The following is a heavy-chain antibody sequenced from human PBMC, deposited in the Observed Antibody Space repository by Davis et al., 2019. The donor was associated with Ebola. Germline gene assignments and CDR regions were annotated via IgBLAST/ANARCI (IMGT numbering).Heavy chain of an antibody. V-gene: IGHV3-49*04. J-gene: IGHJ4*02. D-gene: IGHD3-10*01. CDR2: IRSKGYGGTT. CDR3: TREPLWFGETTFDY. Sequence: GGSLRLSCTASGFTFGDYAMSWVRQAPGKGLEWVGFIRSKGYGGTTEYAASVKGRFTISRDDSKSIAYLQVNSLKTEDTAMYYCTREPLWFGETTFDYWGQGTLVTVSS. CDR1: GFTFGDYA.